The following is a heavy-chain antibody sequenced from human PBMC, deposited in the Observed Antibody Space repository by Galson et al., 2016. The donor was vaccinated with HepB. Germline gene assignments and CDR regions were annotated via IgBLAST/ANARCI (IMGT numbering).Heavy chain of an antibody. J-gene: IGHJ4*02. V-gene: IGHV1-2*06. Sequence: SVKVSCKASGYTFTEYYLHWVRQAPGQGLEWMGRINPNIGLTNIAQKFQGRVTLARDTSISPAYMEVRRLTSDDTAVSFCARSDKVEATFFGRRKGTAHCFVDCWGQGTLGTVSA. CDR2: INPNIGLT. CDR3: ARSDKVEATFFGRRKGTAHCFVDC. D-gene: IGHD1-26*01. CDR1: GYTFTEYY.